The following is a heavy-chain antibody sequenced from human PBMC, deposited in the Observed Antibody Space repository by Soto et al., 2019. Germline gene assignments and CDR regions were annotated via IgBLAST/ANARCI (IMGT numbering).Heavy chain of an antibody. CDR1: GYSFTSYW. CDR2: IYPGDSDT. J-gene: IGHJ4*02. D-gene: IGHD2-15*01. V-gene: IGHV5-51*01. CDR3: ARHELGGYCSGGSGYEPNPIDY. Sequence: PGESLKISCKGSGYSFTSYWIGWVRQMPGKGLEWMGIIYPGDSDTRYSPSFQGQVTISADKSISTAYLQWSSLKASDTAMYYCARHELGGYCSGGSGYEPNPIDYWGQGTLVTVSS.